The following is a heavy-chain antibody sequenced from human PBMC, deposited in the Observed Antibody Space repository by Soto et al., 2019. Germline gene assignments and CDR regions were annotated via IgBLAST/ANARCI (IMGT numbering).Heavy chain of an antibody. J-gene: IGHJ6*02. D-gene: IGHD3-10*01. CDR1: GGSISSGGYY. CDR3: ARDLRCRGFYGMDV. CDR2: IYYIGST. Sequence: SGTLSLTCTVSGGSISSGGYYWSWIRQHPGKGLEWIGYIYYIGSTYYNPSLKSRVSISLDTSKNQFSLKLSSVTAADTAVYYCARDLRCRGFYGMDVWGQGTTVTVSS. V-gene: IGHV4-31*03.